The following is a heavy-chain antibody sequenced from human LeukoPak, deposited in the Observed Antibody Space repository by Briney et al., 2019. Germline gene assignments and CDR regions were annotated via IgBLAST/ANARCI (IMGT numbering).Heavy chain of an antibody. J-gene: IGHJ6*03. CDR3: ARGVARGGGDPSPYYYYYMDV. D-gene: IGHD2-21*02. CDR2: INWNGGST. V-gene: IGHV3-20*04. Sequence: GGSLRLSCAASGFTFDDYGMSWVRQAPGKGLEWVSGINWNGGSTGYADSVKGRFTISRDNAKNSLYLQMNSLRAEDTALYYCARGVARGGGDPSPYYYYYMDVWGKGTTVTVSS. CDR1: GFTFDDYG.